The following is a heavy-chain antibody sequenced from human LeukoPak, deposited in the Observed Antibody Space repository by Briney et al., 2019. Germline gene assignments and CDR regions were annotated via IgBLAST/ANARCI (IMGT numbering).Heavy chain of an antibody. CDR2: ISAYNGNT. D-gene: IGHD6-19*01. CDR1: GYTFISYG. CDR3: ARGGIAVAPDY. V-gene: IGHV1-18*01. Sequence: ASVKVSCKASGYTFISYGINWVRQAPGQGLEWMGWISAYNGNTKYAEKLQGRVTMSTDTSTSTAYMELRSLRSDDTAVYYCARGGIAVAPDYWGQGTLVTVSS. J-gene: IGHJ4*02.